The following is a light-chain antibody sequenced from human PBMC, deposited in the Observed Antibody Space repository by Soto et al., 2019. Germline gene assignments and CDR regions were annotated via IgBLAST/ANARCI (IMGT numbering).Light chain of an antibody. V-gene: IGKV1-39*01. CDR3: QQSYSTLWT. CDR1: QSISSY. J-gene: IGKJ1*01. Sequence: MTQSPATLSVSPGGRATLSCRASQSISSYLNWYQQKPGKAPKLLIYAASSLQSGVPSRFSGSGSGTDFTLTISSLQPEDFATYYCQQSYSTLWTFGQGTKVDIK. CDR2: AAS.